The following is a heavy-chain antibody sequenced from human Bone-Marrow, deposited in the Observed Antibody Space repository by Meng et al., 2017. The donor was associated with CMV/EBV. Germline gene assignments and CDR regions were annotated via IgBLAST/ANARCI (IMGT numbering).Heavy chain of an antibody. J-gene: IGHJ4*02. Sequence: GSLRLSCAVYGGSFSGYYWSWIRQPPGKGLEWIGEINHSGSTNYNPSLKSRVTISVDTSKNQFSLKLSSVTAADTAVYYCARRLAAIRYWGQGTLVTVSS. D-gene: IGHD2-15*01. CDR1: GGSFSGYY. V-gene: IGHV4-34*01. CDR3: ARRLAAIRY. CDR2: INHSGST.